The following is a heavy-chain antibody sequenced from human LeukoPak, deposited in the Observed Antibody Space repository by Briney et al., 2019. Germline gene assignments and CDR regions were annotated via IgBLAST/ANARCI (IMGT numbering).Heavy chain of an antibody. J-gene: IGHJ6*02. CDR3: ARLPYYYYGMDV. CDR2: INHSGST. V-gene: IGHV4-34*01. CDR1: GGSFSGYY. Sequence: PSETLSLTCAVSGGSFSGYYWSWIRQPPGKGLEWIGEINHSGSTNYNPSLESRVTISVDTSKNQLSLKLSSVTAADTAVYYCARLPYYYYGMDVWGQGTTVTVSS.